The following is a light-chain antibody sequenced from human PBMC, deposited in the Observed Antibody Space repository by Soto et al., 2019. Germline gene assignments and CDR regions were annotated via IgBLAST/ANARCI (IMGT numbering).Light chain of an antibody. Sequence: DIVWTLSPGTLSLSPRERATLSCRASQSVSSNLAWYQQKPGQAPRLLIYGASTRATGIPARFSGSGSGTGFTLTISSLEPADFAVYYCHQDDSWTVGQGTKV. CDR2: GAS. CDR1: QSVSSN. V-gene: IGKV3-15*01. J-gene: IGKJ1*01. CDR3: HQDDSWT.